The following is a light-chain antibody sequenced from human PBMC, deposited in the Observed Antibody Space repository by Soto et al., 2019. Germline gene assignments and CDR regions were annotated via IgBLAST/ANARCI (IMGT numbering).Light chain of an antibody. Sequence: VIWMTQSPSLLSASTGDRVTISCRMSQGIRSYLAWYQKKPGKAPELLIYAASTLQSGVPSRFSGSGSGTDFTLTISCLQSEDFATDYWQQYYSFPLTCGGGTKVEIK. CDR2: AAS. V-gene: IGKV1D-8*01. J-gene: IGKJ4*01. CDR3: QQYYSFPLT. CDR1: QGIRSY.